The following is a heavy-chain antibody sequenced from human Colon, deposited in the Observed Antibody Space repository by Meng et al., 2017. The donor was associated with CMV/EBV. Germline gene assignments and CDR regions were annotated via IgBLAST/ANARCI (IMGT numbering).Heavy chain of an antibody. V-gene: IGHV4-34*01. CDR1: GGSFSDYY. CDR2: INHSGST. CDR3: ARGRITFFGGLMPALYYFDY. J-gene: IGHJ4*01. Sequence: SETLSLTCAVYGGSFSDYYWSWVRQPPGKGLEWIGEINHSGSTNYNPSLKSRVTMSVDTSKNQFSLNLSSVTAADTAVYYCARGRITFFGGLMPALYYFDYWGHGTLVTVSS. D-gene: IGHD3-16*01.